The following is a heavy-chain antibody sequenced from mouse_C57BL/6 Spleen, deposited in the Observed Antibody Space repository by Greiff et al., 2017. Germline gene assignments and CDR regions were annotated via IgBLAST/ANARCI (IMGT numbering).Heavy chain of an antibody. J-gene: IGHJ3*01. D-gene: IGHD1-1*01. CDR2: IYPRDGST. CDR3: ARNYYGSTFAY. Sequence: VQLQQSGPELVKPGASVKLSCKASGYTFTSYDINWVKQRPGQGLEWIGWIYPRDGSTKYNEKFKGQATLTVDTSSSTAYMELHSLTSEDSAVYFCARNYYGSTFAYWGQGTLVTVSA. CDR1: GYTFTSYD. V-gene: IGHV1-85*01.